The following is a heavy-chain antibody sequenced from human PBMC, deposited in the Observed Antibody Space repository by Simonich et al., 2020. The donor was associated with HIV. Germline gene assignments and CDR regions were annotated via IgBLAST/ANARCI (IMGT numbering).Heavy chain of an antibody. CDR2: IYYSGSP. J-gene: IGHJ4*02. CDR1: GGSISSDY. Sequence: QVQLQESGPGLVKPSETLSLRCTVSGGSISSDYWGWIRQPPGKGLEWIGYIYYSGSPNSNPSLKSRVTISVDTSKNQVSLKLSSVTAADTAIYYCARGRPPGFSNGWYHFDFWGQGTLVTVSP. CDR3: ARGRPPGFSNGWYHFDF. V-gene: IGHV4-59*12. D-gene: IGHD6-19*01.